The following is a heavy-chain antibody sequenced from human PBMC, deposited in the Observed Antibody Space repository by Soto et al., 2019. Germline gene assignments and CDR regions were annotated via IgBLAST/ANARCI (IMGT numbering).Heavy chain of an antibody. CDR3: GRYCRGGSCYAYYYYYGMDV. V-gene: IGHV3-7*03. Sequence: GGSLRLSCAASGFTFSSYGMHWVRQAPGKGLEWVADIKQDGNEKYYVDSVKGRFTISRDNDKTSLHLQMNSLRAEDTAAYYCGRYCRGGSCYAYYYYYGMDVWGQGTTVTVSS. CDR2: IKQDGNEK. J-gene: IGHJ6*02. CDR1: GFTFSSYG. D-gene: IGHD2-15*01.